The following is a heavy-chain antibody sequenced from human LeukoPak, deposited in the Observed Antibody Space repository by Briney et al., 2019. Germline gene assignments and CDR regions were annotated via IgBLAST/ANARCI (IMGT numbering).Heavy chain of an antibody. Sequence: SQTLSLTCTVSGGSISSGSYYWSWIRQPAGKGLEWIGRIYTSGSTNYNPSLKSRVAISVDTSKNQYPLKLSSVTAADTAVYYCARENYGDLLYWYFDLWGRGTLVTVSS. CDR1: GGSISSGSYY. D-gene: IGHD4-17*01. CDR3: ARENYGDLLYWYFDL. V-gene: IGHV4-61*02. CDR2: IYTSGST. J-gene: IGHJ2*01.